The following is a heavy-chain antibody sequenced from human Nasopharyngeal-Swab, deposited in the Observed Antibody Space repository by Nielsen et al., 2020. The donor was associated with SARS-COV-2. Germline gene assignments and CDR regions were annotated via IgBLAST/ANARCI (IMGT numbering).Heavy chain of an antibody. CDR3: ARDSGVAGTKHYYYGMDV. CDR2: IYYSGST. J-gene: IGHJ6*02. V-gene: IGHV4-30-4*01. D-gene: IGHD6-19*01. Sequence: WLRQPPGKGLERIGYIYYSGSTYYNPSLKSRVTISVDTSKNQFSLKLSSVTAADTAVYYCARDSGVAGTKHYYYGMDVWGQGTTVTVSS.